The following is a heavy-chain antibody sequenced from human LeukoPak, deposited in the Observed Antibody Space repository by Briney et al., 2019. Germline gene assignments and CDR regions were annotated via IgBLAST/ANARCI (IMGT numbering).Heavy chain of an antibody. CDR1: GFTSSSYA. CDR3: AKDGYSSSRYNWFDP. CDR2: ISGSGGST. D-gene: IGHD6-13*01. J-gene: IGHJ5*02. V-gene: IGHV3-23*01. Sequence: GGSLRLSCAASGFTSSSYAMSWVRQAPGKGLEWVSAISGSGGSTYYADSVKGRFTISRDNSKNTLYLQMNSLRAEDTAVYYCAKDGYSSSRYNWFDPWGQGTLVTVSS.